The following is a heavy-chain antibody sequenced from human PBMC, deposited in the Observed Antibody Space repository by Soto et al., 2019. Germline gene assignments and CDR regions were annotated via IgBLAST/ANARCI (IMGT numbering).Heavy chain of an antibody. Sequence: SETLSLTCTVSGGSISSGGYYWSWIRQHPGKGLEWIGYIYYSGSTYYNPSLKSRVTISVDTSKNQFSLKLSSVTAADTAVYYCARERGGYCSSTSRYTGVYYFDYWGQGTLVTVSS. CDR3: ARERGGYCSSTSRYTGVYYFDY. CDR2: IYYSGST. V-gene: IGHV4-31*03. D-gene: IGHD2-2*02. J-gene: IGHJ4*02. CDR1: GGSISSGGYY.